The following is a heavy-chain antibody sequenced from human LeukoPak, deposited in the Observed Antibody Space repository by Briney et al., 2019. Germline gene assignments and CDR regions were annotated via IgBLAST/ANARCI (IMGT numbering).Heavy chain of an antibody. Sequence: AGGSLRLSCAASGFTFSSYAMSWVRQAPGKGLEWVSAISGSGGSTYYADSVKGRFTISRDNSKNTLYLQMNSLRAEDTAVYYCAKTGGRIPVYNWSDPWGQGTLVTVSS. V-gene: IGHV3-23*01. J-gene: IGHJ5*02. CDR3: AKTGGRIPVYNWSDP. CDR1: GFTFSSYA. D-gene: IGHD1-26*01. CDR2: ISGSGGST.